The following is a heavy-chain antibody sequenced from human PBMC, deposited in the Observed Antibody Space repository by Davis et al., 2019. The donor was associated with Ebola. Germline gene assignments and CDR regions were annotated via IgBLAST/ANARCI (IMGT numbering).Heavy chain of an antibody. J-gene: IGHJ4*02. CDR1: GGTFSNYT. CDR2: INPHNGNT. CDR3: ARAQFPTTSDH. D-gene: IGHD1-1*01. V-gene: IGHV1-18*01. Sequence: ASVKVSCKASGGTFSNYTFHWVRQAPGQGLEWMGWINPHNGNTNYAQNVQGRVTMTTDTSTSTAYMEVGSLRSDDTAVYYCARAQFPTTSDHWGQGTLVTVSS.